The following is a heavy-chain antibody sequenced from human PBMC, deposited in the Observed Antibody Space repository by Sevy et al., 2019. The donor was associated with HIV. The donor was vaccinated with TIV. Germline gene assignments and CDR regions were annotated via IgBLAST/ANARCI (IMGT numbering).Heavy chain of an antibody. CDR2: INHTGSA. D-gene: IGHD3-16*02. CDR3: ARDDLSTLKDYYGTDV. Sequence: SETLSLTCAVYGGSFSGYYWSWIRQPPGKGLEWIGEINHTGSANYNPSLKSRVTISVDTSKNQFSLKLSSVTAADTAVYYCARDDLSTLKDYYGTDVWGQGTTVTVSS. J-gene: IGHJ6*02. CDR1: GGSFSGYY. V-gene: IGHV4-34*01.